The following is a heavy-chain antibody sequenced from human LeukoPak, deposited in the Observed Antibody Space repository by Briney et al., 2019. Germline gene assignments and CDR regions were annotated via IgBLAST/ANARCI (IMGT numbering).Heavy chain of an antibody. Sequence: SETLSLTCAVYGGSLSGYYWSWIRQPPGKGLEWIGEINHSGSTNYNPSLKSRVTISVDTSKNQFSLKLSSVTAADTAVYYCASRVRTYYDFWSGYLGWGQGTLVTVSS. CDR2: INHSGST. CDR1: GGSLSGYY. J-gene: IGHJ4*02. D-gene: IGHD3-3*01. CDR3: ASRVRTYYDFWSGYLG. V-gene: IGHV4-34*01.